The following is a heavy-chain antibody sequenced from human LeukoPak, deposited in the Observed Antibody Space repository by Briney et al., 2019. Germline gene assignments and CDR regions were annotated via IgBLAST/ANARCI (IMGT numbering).Heavy chain of an antibody. J-gene: IGHJ5*02. V-gene: IGHV1-2*02. CDR3: ATRITMVRGVIPLFDP. D-gene: IGHD3-10*01. Sequence: AASVKVSCKGSGYTFTGYYMHCVRQAPGQGLEWMGWINPNSGGTNYAQMFQGRVTMTRDTSISTAFMELSRLRSDDTAVYYCATRITMVRGVIPLFDPWGQGTLVTVSS. CDR2: INPNSGGT. CDR1: GYTFTGYY.